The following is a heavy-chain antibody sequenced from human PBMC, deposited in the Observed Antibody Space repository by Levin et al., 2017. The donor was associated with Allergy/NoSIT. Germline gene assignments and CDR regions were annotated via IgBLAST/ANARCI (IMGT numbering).Heavy chain of an antibody. D-gene: IGHD2-2*03. CDR2: IYPGDSDT. V-gene: IGHV5-51*01. CDR1: GYSFTSYW. CDR3: ARRWSRVGYCSSTSCYPYWYFDL. Sequence: AGESLKISCQGSGYSFTSYWIGWVRQMPGKGLEWMGIIYPGDSDTRYSPSFQGQVTISADKSISTAYLQWSSLKASDTAMYYCARRWSRVGYCSSTSCYPYWYFDLWGRGTLVTVSS. J-gene: IGHJ2*01.